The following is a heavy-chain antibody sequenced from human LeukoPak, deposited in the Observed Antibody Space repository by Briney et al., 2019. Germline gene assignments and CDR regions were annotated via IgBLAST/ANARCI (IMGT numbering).Heavy chain of an antibody. CDR1: GFTFSSYV. J-gene: IGHJ2*01. Sequence: PGGSLRLSCAASGFTFSSYVMTWVRQGPGKGLEWVTTTTGSGATTDYADSVKGRFTISRDNSKNTLSLQMNSLRAEDTAVYYCARSWYFDLWGRGTLVTVSS. V-gene: IGHV3-23*01. CDR3: ARSWYFDL. CDR2: TTGSGATT.